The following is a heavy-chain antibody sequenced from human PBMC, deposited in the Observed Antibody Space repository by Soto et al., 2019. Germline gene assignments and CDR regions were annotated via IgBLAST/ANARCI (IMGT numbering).Heavy chain of an antibody. CDR2: ISYDGSNK. CDR3: AKDLYDSSGPPFDD. J-gene: IGHJ5*02. CDR1: GYTFSSYG. V-gene: IGHV3-30*18. D-gene: IGHD3-22*01. Sequence: SCKASGYTFSSYGMHWVRQAPGKGLEWVAVISYDGSNKYYADSVKGRFTISRDNSKNTLYLQMNSLRAEDTAVYYCAKDLYDSSGPPFDDWGQGTLVTVSS.